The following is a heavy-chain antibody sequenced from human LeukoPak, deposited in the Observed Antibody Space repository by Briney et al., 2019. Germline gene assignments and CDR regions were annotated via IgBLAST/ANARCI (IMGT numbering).Heavy chain of an antibody. D-gene: IGHD6-13*01. CDR3: ARAYSSTWYDSPLDY. CDR2: ISTAGDP. Sequence: GGSLRLSCAASGFTFSSYDMHWVRQATGKGLEWVSGISTAGDPYYPGSVKGRFTISRENAKNSFYLQMNSLRAGDTAVYYCARAYSSTWYDSPLDYWGQGTLVTVSS. J-gene: IGHJ4*02. V-gene: IGHV3-13*05. CDR1: GFTFSSYD.